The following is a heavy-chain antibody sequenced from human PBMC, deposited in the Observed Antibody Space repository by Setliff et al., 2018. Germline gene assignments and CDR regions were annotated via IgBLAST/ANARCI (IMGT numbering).Heavy chain of an antibody. J-gene: IGHJ4*02. CDR1: GGSSSSHY. CDR2: IHYSGTT. V-gene: IGHV4-59*11. Sequence: SETLSLTCTVSGGSSSSHYWSWIRQPPGKGLEWIGYIHYSGTTNYNPSLKSRVTLSLDTAKNQFSLELRAVTAADTALYYCARENGYCSGGSCYFMFDYWGQGTLVTVSS. D-gene: IGHD2-15*01. CDR3: ARENGYCSGGSCYFMFDY.